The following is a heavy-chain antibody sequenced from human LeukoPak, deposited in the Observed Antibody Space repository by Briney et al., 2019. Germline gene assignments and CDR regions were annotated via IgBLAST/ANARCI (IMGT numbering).Heavy chain of an antibody. CDR1: GYTFTSNY. CDR2: ISPSGGST. V-gene: IGHV1-46*01. J-gene: IGHJ4*02. Sequence: ASVKVSCKAFGYTFTSNYMHWVRQAPGQGPEWMGVISPSGGSTTYAQKFQGRVTMTRDMSTSTVCMELSSLRSEDTAVYYCARDEGGSSWFKPNYYFDYWGQGTLVTVSS. D-gene: IGHD6-13*01. CDR3: ARDEGGSSWFKPNYYFDY.